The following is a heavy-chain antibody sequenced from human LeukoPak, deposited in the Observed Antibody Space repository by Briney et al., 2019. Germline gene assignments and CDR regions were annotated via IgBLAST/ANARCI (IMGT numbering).Heavy chain of an antibody. Sequence: GSVKVSCKASGYIFTGYYMHWVRQAPGQGLEWMGWINPNSGGTNYAQKFQGRVTMTRDTSISTAYMELSRLRSDDTAVYYCARQSSGWSYYYGMDVWGQGTTVTVSS. J-gene: IGHJ6*02. V-gene: IGHV1-2*02. CDR2: INPNSGGT. CDR3: ARQSSGWSYYYGMDV. D-gene: IGHD6-19*01. CDR1: GYIFTGYY.